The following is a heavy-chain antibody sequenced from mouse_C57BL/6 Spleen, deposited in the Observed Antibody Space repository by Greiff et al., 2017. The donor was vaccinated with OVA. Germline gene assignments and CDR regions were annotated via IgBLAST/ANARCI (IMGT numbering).Heavy chain of an antibody. D-gene: IGHD1-1*01. Sequence: QVQLKESGPELVKPGASVKISCKASGYAFSSSWMNWVKQRPGKGLEWIGRVYHGNGDTNYNGKFKGKATLTADKSSSKAYMPLSILTSGDSAVYFCARYYGSISWYFDVWGTGTTVTFSS. CDR3: ARYYGSISWYFDV. CDR2: VYHGNGDT. V-gene: IGHV1-82*01. J-gene: IGHJ1*03. CDR1: GYAFSSSW.